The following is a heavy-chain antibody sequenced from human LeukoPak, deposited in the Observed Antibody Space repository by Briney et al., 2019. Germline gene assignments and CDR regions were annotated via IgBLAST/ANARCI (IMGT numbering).Heavy chain of an antibody. V-gene: IGHV1-18*04. D-gene: IGHD4-11*01. CDR2: ISAYNGNT. CDR3: ARATALPPYDY. CDR1: GYTFTGNY. J-gene: IGHJ4*02. Sequence: ASVKVSCKASGYTFTGNYMHWVRQAPGQGLEWMGWISAYNGNTNYAQKLQGRVTMTTDTSTSTAYMELRSLRSDDTAVYYCARATALPPYDYWGQGTLVTVSS.